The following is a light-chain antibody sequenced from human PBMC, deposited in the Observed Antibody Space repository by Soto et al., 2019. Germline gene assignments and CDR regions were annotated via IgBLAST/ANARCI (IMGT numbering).Light chain of an antibody. Sequence: EIVLTQAPGTLSLSPGERATLSCRASQSVSSSSLAWYQQKPGQAPRLLIYGASTRATGIPDRFSGSGTGTDFTLTISRLEPEDVAVYFCQQCVNSLYTFGQGTKLEIK. CDR2: GAS. V-gene: IGKV3-20*01. CDR3: QQCVNSLYT. J-gene: IGKJ2*01. CDR1: QSVSSSS.